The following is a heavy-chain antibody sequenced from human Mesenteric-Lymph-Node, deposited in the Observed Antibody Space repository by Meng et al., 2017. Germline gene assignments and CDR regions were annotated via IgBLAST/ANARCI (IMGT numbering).Heavy chain of an antibody. CDR3: ARGGCSSSSCNYYYYGLDV. V-gene: IGHV1-69*13. D-gene: IGHD2-2*01. CDR1: GGTFRSYA. Sequence: SVKVSCKASGGTFRSYAFSWVRQAPGQGLEWMGGIIPMLDITDYAQKLQDRVTITADESASTVYMELSSLRSEDTALYYCARGGCSSSSCNYYYYGLDVWGQGTAVTVSS. J-gene: IGHJ6*02. CDR2: IIPMLDIT.